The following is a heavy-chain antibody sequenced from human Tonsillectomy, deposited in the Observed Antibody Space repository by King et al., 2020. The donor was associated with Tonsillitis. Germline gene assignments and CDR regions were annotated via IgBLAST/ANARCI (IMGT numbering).Heavy chain of an antibody. CDR1: GYSFTSYW. CDR3: ARHPSS. Sequence: VQLVESGAEVKKPGESLRSSCKGSGYSFTSYWIIWVRQMPGKGLEWMGRIYPSDSYTNYSPSFLGHVTISADKSISTAYLQWSSLKASDTAMYYCARHPSSWGQGTLVTVSS. CDR2: IYPSDSYT. J-gene: IGHJ5*02. V-gene: IGHV5-10-1*03.